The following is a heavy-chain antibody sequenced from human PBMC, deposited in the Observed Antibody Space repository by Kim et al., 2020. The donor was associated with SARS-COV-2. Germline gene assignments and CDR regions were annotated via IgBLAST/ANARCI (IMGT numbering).Heavy chain of an antibody. CDR1: GGSFSGYY. Sequence: SETLSLTCAVYGGSFSGYYWSWIRQPPGKGLEWIGEINHSGSTNYNPSLKSRVTISVDTSKNQFSLKLSSVTAADTAVYYCARDGVLGSSGWYNYWGQGTLVTVSS. D-gene: IGHD6-19*01. CDR3: ARDGVLGSSGWYNY. J-gene: IGHJ4*02. CDR2: INHSGST. V-gene: IGHV4-34*01.